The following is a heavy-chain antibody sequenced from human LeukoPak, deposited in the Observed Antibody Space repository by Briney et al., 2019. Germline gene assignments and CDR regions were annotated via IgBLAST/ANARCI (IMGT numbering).Heavy chain of an antibody. V-gene: IGHV3-30*19. CDR2: ISYDGSNK. Sequence: GGSPRLSCAASGFTFSSYGMHWVRQAPGKGLEWVAVISYDGSNKYYADSVKGRFTISRDNSKNTLYLQMNSLRAEDTAVYYCARSMIVDIDGAFDIWGQGTMVTVSS. J-gene: IGHJ3*02. CDR1: GFTFSSYG. D-gene: IGHD3-22*01. CDR3: ARSMIVDIDGAFDI.